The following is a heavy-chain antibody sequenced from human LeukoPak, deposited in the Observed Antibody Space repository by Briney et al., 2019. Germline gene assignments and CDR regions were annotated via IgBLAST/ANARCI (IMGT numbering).Heavy chain of an antibody. CDR3: ARDNSARDTAWWFDP. D-gene: IGHD3-10*01. Sequence: ASVKVSCKASGDIFTRHYMHWVRQAPGQGLEWTGIINPTGDTTRYAQKFQGRVTMTWDMSTSTDYMELSSLTAEDTAVYFCARDNSARDTAWWFDPWGQGTLVTVSS. CDR2: INPTGDTT. V-gene: IGHV1-46*01. CDR1: GDIFTRHY. J-gene: IGHJ5*02.